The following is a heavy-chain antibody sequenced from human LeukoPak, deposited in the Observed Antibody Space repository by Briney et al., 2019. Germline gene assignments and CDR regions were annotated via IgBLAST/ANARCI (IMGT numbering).Heavy chain of an antibody. CDR3: ARLVIVAAAGPFDY. V-gene: IGHV4-39*01. CDR2: IYYSGST. Sequence: SETLSLTCTVSGGSISSSSYYWGWIRQPPGKGLEWIGSIYYSGSTYYNPSLKSRVTISVDTSKNQFSLKLSSVTAADTAVYYCARLVIVAAAGPFDYWGQGTLVTVSS. D-gene: IGHD6-13*01. J-gene: IGHJ4*02. CDR1: GGSISSSSYY.